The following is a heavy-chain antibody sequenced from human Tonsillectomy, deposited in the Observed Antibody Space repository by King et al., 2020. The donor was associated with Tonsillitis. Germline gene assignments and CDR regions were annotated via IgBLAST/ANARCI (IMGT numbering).Heavy chain of an antibody. CDR2: IMPVFGAA. CDR3: ARVGSHTVIGFNDAFDI. Sequence: QLVQSGAEVKKPGSSVKVSCKASGGSFGTSAVGWVRQAPGQGLECMGGIMPVFGAADYAQTFQGRLTITADESTSTAYMELSNLRSDDTAMYYCARVGSHTVIGFNDAFDIWGQGTMLTVSS. V-gene: IGHV1-69*01. D-gene: IGHD2-21*01. J-gene: IGHJ3*02. CDR1: GGSFGTSA.